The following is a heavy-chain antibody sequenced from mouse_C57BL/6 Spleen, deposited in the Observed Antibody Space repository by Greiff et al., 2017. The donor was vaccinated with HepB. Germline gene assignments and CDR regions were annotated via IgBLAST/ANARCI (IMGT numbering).Heavy chain of an antibody. CDR1: GYTFTSYW. CDR3: AREDPYYRNYGGAMDY. J-gene: IGHJ4*01. CDR2: IHPNSGST. D-gene: IGHD2-10*01. Sequence: QVQLQQPGAELVKPGASVKLSCKASGYTFTSYWMHWVKQRPGQGLEWIGMIHPNSGSTNYNEKFKSKATLTVDKSSSTAYMQLSSLTSEDSAVYYCAREDPYYRNYGGAMDYWGQGTSVTVSS. V-gene: IGHV1-64*01.